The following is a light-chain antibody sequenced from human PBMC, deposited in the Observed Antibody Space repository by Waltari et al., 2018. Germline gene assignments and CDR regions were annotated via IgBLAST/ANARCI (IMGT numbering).Light chain of an antibody. CDR3: QQYSSFPLT. CDR1: QDIINY. Sequence: DIQVTQSPSSLSASVGDRVTITCRASQDIINYLAWFQQKPGKPPKSRIYSASSMHLGVSDRFSGSGSGTEFTLTITSLQPEDVATYYCQQYSSFPLTFGPGTKVGIK. J-gene: IGKJ3*01. V-gene: IGKV1-16*01. CDR2: SAS.